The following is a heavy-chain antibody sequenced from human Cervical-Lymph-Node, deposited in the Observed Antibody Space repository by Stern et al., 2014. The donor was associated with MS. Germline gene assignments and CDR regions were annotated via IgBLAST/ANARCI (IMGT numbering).Heavy chain of an antibody. Sequence: VQLVESGPEVKKPGASVMVSCKTSGYTFTNYYIHWVRQAPGQGLEWMGIINPNGSVTASAQKFQGRLTMTRDTYTTTVYMRLITLTSEDTAMYYCTRAVGGVGREWGQGTLVFVS. V-gene: IGHV1-46*01. CDR1: GYTFTNYY. J-gene: IGHJ4*02. CDR3: TRAVGGVGRE. D-gene: IGHD3-16*01. CDR2: INPNGSVT.